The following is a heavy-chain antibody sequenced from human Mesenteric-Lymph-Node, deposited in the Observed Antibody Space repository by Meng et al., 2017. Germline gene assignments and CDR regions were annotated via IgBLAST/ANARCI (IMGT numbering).Heavy chain of an antibody. CDR3: ARGQRSYSGSYPEWFDP. V-gene: IGHV4-30-4*01. CDR2: IYYSGST. D-gene: IGHD1-26*01. Sequence: QVQPERPGLGLVQPSHTLSLTSPASGGSISSGDYYLSWIRQPPGKGLEWIGCIYYSGSTYYNPSLKGRVTISVDTSKNQFSLNLSSVTAADTAVYYCARGQRSYSGSYPEWFDPWGQGTLVTVSS. J-gene: IGHJ5*02. CDR1: GGSISSGDYY.